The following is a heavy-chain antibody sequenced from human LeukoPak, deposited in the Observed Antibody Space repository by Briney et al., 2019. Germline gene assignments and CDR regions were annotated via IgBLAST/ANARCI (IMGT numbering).Heavy chain of an antibody. CDR1: GGSISSSSYY. Sequence: SETLSLTCTVSGGSISSSSYYWGWIRQPPGKGLEWIGSIYYSGSTYYNPSLKSRVTISVDTSKNQFSLKLSSVTAADTAVYYCARWGPDGSGSCSFDYWGQGTLVTVSS. J-gene: IGHJ4*02. D-gene: IGHD3-10*01. V-gene: IGHV4-39*07. CDR2: IYYSGST. CDR3: ARWGPDGSGSCSFDY.